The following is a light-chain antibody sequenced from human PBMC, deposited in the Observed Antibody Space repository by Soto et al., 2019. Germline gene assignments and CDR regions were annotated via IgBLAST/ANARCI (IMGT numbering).Light chain of an antibody. CDR3: QQRSNWPIT. CDR2: GAS. CDR1: QSVSST. V-gene: IGKV3-15*01. J-gene: IGKJ5*01. Sequence: EIVMTQSPATLSLSPGERATLSCRASQSVSSTLAWYQQKPGQAPRLLVYGASTRATGIPARFSGSGSGTEFTLTISSLQPEDFAVYYCQQRSNWPITFGQGTRLEIK.